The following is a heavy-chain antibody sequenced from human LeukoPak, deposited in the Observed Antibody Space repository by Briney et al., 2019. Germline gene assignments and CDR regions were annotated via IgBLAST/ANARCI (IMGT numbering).Heavy chain of an antibody. CDR3: ARGMGSSWSHGP. J-gene: IGHJ5*02. CDR2: IYSGGST. V-gene: IGHV3-66*01. CDR1: GFTVSSNY. Sequence: GGSLRLSCAASGFTVSSNYMSWVRQAPGKGLQWVSVIYSGGSTYYADSVKGRFTISRDNSKNTLYLQMNSLRAEDTAVYYCARGMGSSWSHGPWGQGTLVTVSS. D-gene: IGHD6-13*01.